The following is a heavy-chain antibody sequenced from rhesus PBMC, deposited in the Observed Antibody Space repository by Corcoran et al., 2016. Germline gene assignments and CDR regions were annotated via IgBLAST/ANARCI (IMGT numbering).Heavy chain of an antibody. CDR3: ARERIAAAGSAFGY. V-gene: IGHV4-160*01. J-gene: IGHJ4*01. CDR2: IDGSGGST. Sequence: QVQRPESGQGLGKPSATLSSTCTVYGGYIRESYYWNLTRKPPGKGLEWMGLIDGSGGSTNYNPSLKSRVTISRYTSKNQFSLKLSAVTAADTAVYYCARERIAAAGSAFGYWGQGVLVTVSS. CDR1: GGYIRESYY. D-gene: IGHD6-31*01.